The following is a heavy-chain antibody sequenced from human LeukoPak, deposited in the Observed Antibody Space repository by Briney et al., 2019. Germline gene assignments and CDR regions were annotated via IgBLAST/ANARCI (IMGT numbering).Heavy chain of an antibody. CDR2: IYYSGST. D-gene: IGHD3-16*02. V-gene: IGHV4-39*01. J-gene: IGHJ3*02. CDR1: GGSISSSSYY. Sequence: SETLSLTCTVSGGSISSSSYYWGWIRQPPGKGLEWIGSIYYSGSTYYNPSLKCRVTISVDTSKNQFSLKLSSVTAADTAVYYCARQLSMITFGGVISLRTFDIWGQGTMVTVSS. CDR3: ARQLSMITFGGVISLRTFDI.